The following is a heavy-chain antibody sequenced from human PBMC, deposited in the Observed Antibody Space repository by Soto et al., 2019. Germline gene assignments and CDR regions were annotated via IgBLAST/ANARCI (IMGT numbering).Heavy chain of an antibody. Sequence: XGSLRLSCAASGFAFSSYEMNWVRQAPGKGLEWLSYTDKSGSTIYYADSLKGRFTISRDNAKNSLYLQMNGLRAEDTAIYYCATERSGIDYWGQGTLVTVSS. CDR1: GFAFSSYE. V-gene: IGHV3-48*03. J-gene: IGHJ4*02. CDR3: ATERSGIDY. CDR2: TDKSGSTI. D-gene: IGHD3-3*01.